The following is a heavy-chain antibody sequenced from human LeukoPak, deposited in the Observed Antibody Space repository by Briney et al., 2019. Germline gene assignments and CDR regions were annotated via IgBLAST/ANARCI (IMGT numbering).Heavy chain of an antibody. Sequence: GGSLRLSCAASGFTFSIYNMNWVRQAPGKVMEWVSSISSSSSYIYYADSVKGRFTISRDNAKNSLYLQMNSLRAEDTAVYYCARLTTTVTTPFDYWGQGTLVTVSS. D-gene: IGHD4-17*01. CDR1: GFTFSIYN. V-gene: IGHV3-21*01. CDR3: ARLTTTVTTPFDY. J-gene: IGHJ4*02. CDR2: ISSSSSYI.